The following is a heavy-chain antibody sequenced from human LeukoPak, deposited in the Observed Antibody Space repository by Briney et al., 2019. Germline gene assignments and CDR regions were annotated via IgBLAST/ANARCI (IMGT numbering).Heavy chain of an antibody. CDR2: INSSSSYI. Sequence: GGSLRLSCAASGFTFSSYSMTWVRQAPGKGLEWDSSINSSSSYIYYADSVKGGFTISRDNAKNSLYLQMNSLRAEDTAVYYCARGLYSGSYWIDYWGQGTLVTVSS. V-gene: IGHV3-21*01. D-gene: IGHD1-26*01. J-gene: IGHJ4*02. CDR1: GFTFSSYS. CDR3: ARGLYSGSYWIDY.